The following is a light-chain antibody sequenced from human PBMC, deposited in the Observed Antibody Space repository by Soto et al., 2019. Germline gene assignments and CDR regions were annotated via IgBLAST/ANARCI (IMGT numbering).Light chain of an antibody. CDR3: QSYDSSLSGVV. Sequence: QSVLTQPPSVSGAPGQRVTISCTGSSSNIGGGYHAHWYQQLPGTAPKLLIDGNGNRPSGVPDRFSGSMSGTSASLAITGLQAEDEADYYCQSYDSSLSGVVFGGGTKLTVL. J-gene: IGLJ2*01. V-gene: IGLV1-40*01. CDR1: SSNIGGGYH. CDR2: GNG.